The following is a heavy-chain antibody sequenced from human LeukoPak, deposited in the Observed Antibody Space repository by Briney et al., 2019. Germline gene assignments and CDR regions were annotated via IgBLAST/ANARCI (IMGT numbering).Heavy chain of an antibody. CDR2: ISSSSSYI. CDR3: ARVMVRGVHPPYYFDY. Sequence: GGSLRLSCAASGFTFSSYSMNWVRQAPGKGLEWVSSISSSSSYIYYADSVKGRFTISRDNAKNSLYLQMNSLRAEDTAVYYCARVMVRGVHPPYYFDYWGQGTLVTVSS. J-gene: IGHJ4*02. D-gene: IGHD3-10*01. V-gene: IGHV3-21*01. CDR1: GFTFSSYS.